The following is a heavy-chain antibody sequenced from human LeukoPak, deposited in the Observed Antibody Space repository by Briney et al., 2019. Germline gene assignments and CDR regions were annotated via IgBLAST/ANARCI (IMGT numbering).Heavy chain of an antibody. J-gene: IGHJ4*02. V-gene: IGHV3-23*01. CDR1: GFTFSSYA. CDR2: ISDSGDYT. CDR3: AKDTSIGKYCTNGVCSPFDY. D-gene: IGHD2-8*01. Sequence: PGGSLTLFCAGSGFTFSSYAMSWVRQAPGQGLEWVSAISDSGDYTSYADSVRGRFTISRDNSRNTLYLQMISLRPEDTAVYYCAKDTSIGKYCTNGVCSPFDYWGQGTLVTVSS.